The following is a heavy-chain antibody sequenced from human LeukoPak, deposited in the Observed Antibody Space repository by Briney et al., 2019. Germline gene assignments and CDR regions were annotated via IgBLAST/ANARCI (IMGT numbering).Heavy chain of an antibody. J-gene: IGHJ3*01. CDR1: GYSFINYW. CDR3: ASHTMVRGVIGAFDV. Sequence: GESLKISCKGSGYSFINYWIGWVRQMPGKGLEWMGIIYPGGSDTRYSPSFQGQVTISADKSISTAYLQWSSLKASDTATYYCASHTMVRGVIGAFDVWGQGTMVTVSS. V-gene: IGHV5-51*01. D-gene: IGHD3-10*01. CDR2: IYPGGSDT.